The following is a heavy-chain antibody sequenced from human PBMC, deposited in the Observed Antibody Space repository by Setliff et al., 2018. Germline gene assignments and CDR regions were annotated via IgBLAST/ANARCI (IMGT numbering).Heavy chain of an antibody. V-gene: IGHV3-11*05. CDR1: GFTFSDYY. CDR3: VRDKDKDFDF. CDR2: ISVSGSYI. Sequence: PGGSLRLSCAASGFTFSDYYMNWIRQAPGKGLEWISYISVSGSYIDYADSVKGRFTISRDNAKSSLYLQIISLRVEDTAVYYFVRDKDKDFDFWGQGTLVTVSS. J-gene: IGHJ4*02.